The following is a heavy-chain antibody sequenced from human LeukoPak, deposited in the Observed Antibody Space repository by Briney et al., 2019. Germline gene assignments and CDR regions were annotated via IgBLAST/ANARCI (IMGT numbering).Heavy chain of an antibody. J-gene: IGHJ4*02. CDR1: GFTFSTYA. CDR2: ISYTGGHI. CDR3: AGTRYSSSWSQYYLDY. D-gene: IGHD6-13*01. Sequence: GGSLRLSCAASGFTFSTYAMNWVRQAPGKGLEWVSSISYTGGHIYYADSVEGRFTISRDNAKNSLYLQMNSLRAEDTAVYYCAGTRYSSSWSQYYLDYWGQGTLVTVSS. V-gene: IGHV3-21*01.